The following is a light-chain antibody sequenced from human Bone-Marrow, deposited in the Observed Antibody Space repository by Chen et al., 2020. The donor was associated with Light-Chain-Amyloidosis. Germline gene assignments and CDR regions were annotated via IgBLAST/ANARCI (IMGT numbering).Light chain of an antibody. Sequence: SYELTQPPSVSVSPGQTARITCSGDDLPTEYAYWYQQKPGQAPVLVIHRETERPSGIYERFSESRSGTTATWTIGGGRAEDEADYHCQSADSSGTYGVIFGGGTKLTVL. V-gene: IGLV3-25*03. CDR1: DLPTEY. CDR2: RET. CDR3: QSADSSGTYGVI. J-gene: IGLJ2*01.